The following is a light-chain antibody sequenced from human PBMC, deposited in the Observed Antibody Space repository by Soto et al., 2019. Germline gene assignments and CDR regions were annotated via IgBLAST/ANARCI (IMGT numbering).Light chain of an antibody. Sequence: EIVLTQSPATLSLSPGERATLSCRASQSVSSYLAWYQQKPGQAPRLLIYDASNRATGSPARFSGSGSGTDFTLTISSLEPEDFAGYYCQQRSNRPWTFGQGTKVEIK. V-gene: IGKV3-11*01. CDR1: QSVSSY. J-gene: IGKJ1*01. CDR3: QQRSNRPWT. CDR2: DAS.